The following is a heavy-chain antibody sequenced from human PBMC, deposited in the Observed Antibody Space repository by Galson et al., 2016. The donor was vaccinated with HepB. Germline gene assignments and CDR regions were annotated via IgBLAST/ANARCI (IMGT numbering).Heavy chain of an antibody. Sequence: SLRLSCAASGSNFRNYWMTWVRQAPGKGLEWVANIKQDGSEMEYVDSVKGRFTISRDNAKNSLYLQMNSLRAEDTAVYYCAKGGGWLFDSCGQETLVTVSS. D-gene: IGHD6-19*01. CDR1: GSNFRNYW. J-gene: IGHJ4*02. CDR2: IKQDGSEM. V-gene: IGHV3-7*01. CDR3: AKGGGWLFDS.